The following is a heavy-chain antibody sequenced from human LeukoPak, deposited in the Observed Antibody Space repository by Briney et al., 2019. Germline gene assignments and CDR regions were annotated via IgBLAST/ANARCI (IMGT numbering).Heavy chain of an antibody. D-gene: IGHD3-10*01. CDR2: IYFSGST. J-gene: IGHJ5*02. CDR3: ARDYYGSGSYILHWFDP. V-gene: IGHV4-39*07. CDR1: GASISSNSYY. Sequence: SETLSLTCTVSGASISSNSYYWGWIRQPPGKGLEWIGSIYFSGSTYYNPSLKSRVTISVDTSKNQFSLKLSSVTAADTAVYYCARDYYGSGSYILHWFDPWGQGTLVTVSS.